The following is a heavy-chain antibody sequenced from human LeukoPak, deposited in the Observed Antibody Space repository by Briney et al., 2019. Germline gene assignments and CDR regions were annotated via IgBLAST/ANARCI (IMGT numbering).Heavy chain of an antibody. D-gene: IGHD3-22*01. J-gene: IGHJ3*02. V-gene: IGHV4-4*07. CDR2: IYTSGST. Sequence: SETLSLTCTVSGGSISSYYWSWIRQPAGKGLEWIGRIYTSGSTNYNPSLKSRVTISVDTSKNQFSLKLSSVTAADTAVYYCARDPLTRGYYYDSSASYDAFDIWGQGTMVTVSS. CDR1: GGSISSYY. CDR3: ARDPLTRGYYYDSSASYDAFDI.